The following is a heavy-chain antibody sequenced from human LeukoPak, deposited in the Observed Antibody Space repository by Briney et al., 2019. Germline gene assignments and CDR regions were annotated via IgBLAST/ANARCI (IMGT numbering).Heavy chain of an antibody. CDR1: GYSFTSYW. Sequence: PGEPLKTSCKGSGYSFTSYWIGWVRQMPGKGLEWMGIIYPGDSDTRYSPSFQGQVTISADKSISTAYLQWSSLKASDTAMYYCASSSSGSYEWIWFDPWGQGTLVTVSS. J-gene: IGHJ5*02. CDR3: ASSSSGSYEWIWFDP. V-gene: IGHV5-51*01. D-gene: IGHD1-26*01. CDR2: IYPGDSDT.